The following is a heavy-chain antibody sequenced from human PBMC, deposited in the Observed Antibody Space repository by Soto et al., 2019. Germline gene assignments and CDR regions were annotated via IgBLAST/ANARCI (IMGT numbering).Heavy chain of an antibody. CDR2: ISGSGGTT. CDR1: GFSFSSYA. D-gene: IGHD6-13*01. J-gene: IGHJ3*02. Sequence: EVQLLESGGGLVQPGGSLRLSCVGSGFSFSSYAMNWVRQAPGQGLEWVSGISGSGGTTFCADSVKGRFTISRDNSKNTLYLQMNSLRAEDTAVYYCAKDLGYTSSWYYALHIWGQGTMVTVSS. CDR3: AKDLGYTSSWYYALHI. V-gene: IGHV3-23*01.